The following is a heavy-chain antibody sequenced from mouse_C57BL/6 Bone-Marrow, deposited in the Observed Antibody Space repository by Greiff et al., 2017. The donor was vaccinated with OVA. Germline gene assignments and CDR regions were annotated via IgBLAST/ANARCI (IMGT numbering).Heavy chain of an antibody. J-gene: IGHJ2*01. CDR3: ARGIYYYGSSYFDY. CDR2: IWWDDDK. D-gene: IGHD1-1*01. V-gene: IGHV8-8*01. CDR1: GFSLSTFGMG. Sequence: QVTLKVSGPGILQPSQTLSLTCSFSGFSLSTFGMGVGWIRQPSGKGLEWLAHIWWDDDKYYNPALKSRLTISKDTSKNQVFLKIANVDTAATATYDCARGIYYYGSSYFDYWGQLTTLTVSS.